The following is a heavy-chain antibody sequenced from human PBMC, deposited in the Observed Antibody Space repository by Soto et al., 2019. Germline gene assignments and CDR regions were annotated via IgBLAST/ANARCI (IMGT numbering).Heavy chain of an antibody. Sequence: PSETLSLTCAVYGGSFSGYYWSWIRQPPGKGLEWIGEINHSGSTNYNPSLKSRVTISVDTSKNQFSLKLSSVTAADTAVYYCARVASPYYFDYWGQGTLVTVSS. D-gene: IGHD5-12*01. CDR2: INHSGST. V-gene: IGHV4-34*01. J-gene: IGHJ4*02. CDR1: GGSFSGYY. CDR3: ARVASPYYFDY.